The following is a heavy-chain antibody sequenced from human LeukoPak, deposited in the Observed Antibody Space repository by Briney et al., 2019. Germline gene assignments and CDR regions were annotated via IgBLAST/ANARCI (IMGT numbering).Heavy chain of an antibody. Sequence: GGSLTLSCAASGFTVSSNYMSWVRHAPGKGLEWFSVIYSGGSTYYADSVKGRFTISRDNSKNTLYLQMNSLSAEDTAVYYCARSGYSSSWYPNWFDPWGQGTLVTVSS. CDR1: GFTVSSNY. J-gene: IGHJ5*02. D-gene: IGHD6-13*01. CDR3: ARSGYSSSWYPNWFDP. V-gene: IGHV3-53*01. CDR2: IYSGGST.